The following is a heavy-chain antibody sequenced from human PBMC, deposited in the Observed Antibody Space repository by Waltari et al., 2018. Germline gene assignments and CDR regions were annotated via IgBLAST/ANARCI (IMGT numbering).Heavy chain of an antibody. CDR2: INPNRGGT. Sequence: QVQLVQSGAEVKKPGASVKVSCKASGYTFTGSYIHWVRQSPGQGRGWMGWINPNRGGTNYAQKFQGRVTMTRDTSISTAYMALSRLRSDDTAVYYCARYRNSSGREFDPWGQGTLVTVSS. V-gene: IGHV1-2*02. CDR3: ARYRNSSGREFDP. D-gene: IGHD6-19*01. J-gene: IGHJ5*02. CDR1: GYTFTGSY.